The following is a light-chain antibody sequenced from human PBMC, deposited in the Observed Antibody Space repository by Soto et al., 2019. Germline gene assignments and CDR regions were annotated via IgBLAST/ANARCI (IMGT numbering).Light chain of an antibody. J-gene: IGLJ1*01. CDR3: SSYTSGSTPYV. CDR2: DVT. CDR1: SSDVGAYDY. Sequence: QSVLTQPASVSGSPGQSITISCTVTSSDVGAYDYVSWFQQYPGKAPKLMIYDVTDRPSGVSDRFFGSKSGNTASLTISGLQAEDEADYYCSSYTSGSTPYVFGTGTKLTVL. V-gene: IGLV2-14*03.